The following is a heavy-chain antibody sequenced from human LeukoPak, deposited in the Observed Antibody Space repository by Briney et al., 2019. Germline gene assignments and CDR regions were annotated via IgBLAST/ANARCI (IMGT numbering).Heavy chain of an antibody. J-gene: IGHJ4*02. Sequence: SQTLSLTCAVSGGSISSGGYSWSWIRQPPGKGLEWIGEINHSGSTNYIPSLKSRVTISVDTSKNQFSLKLSSVTAADTAVYYCARGNLYYFDSSGYYFKFDYWGQGTLVTVSS. CDR2: INHSGST. V-gene: IGHV4-30-2*01. CDR3: ARGNLYYFDSSGYYFKFDY. D-gene: IGHD3-22*01. CDR1: GGSISSGGYS.